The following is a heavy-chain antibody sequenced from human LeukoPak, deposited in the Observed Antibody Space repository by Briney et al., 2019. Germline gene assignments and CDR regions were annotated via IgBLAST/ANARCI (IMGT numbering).Heavy chain of an antibody. V-gene: IGHV3-21*01. CDR3: TRGSYGDYEY. Sequence: GGSLRLSCSASRFTFSSYTMNWVRQAPGKGLEWVSSIDPSSTYIYYADSVKGRFTISRDNAQNSMYLQMNSLRAEDTAVYYCTRGSYGDYEYWGQGTLVTVSS. CDR2: IDPSSTYI. J-gene: IGHJ4*02. D-gene: IGHD4-17*01. CDR1: RFTFSSYT.